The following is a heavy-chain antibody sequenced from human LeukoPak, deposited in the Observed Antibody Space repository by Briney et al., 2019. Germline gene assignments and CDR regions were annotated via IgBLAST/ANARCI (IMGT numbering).Heavy chain of an antibody. Sequence: PGGPLRLSCAVSGFTFRSNCMLCVRRAPGKGLVWVSHINTDGSSTSYADSVRGRFTITRDNAKNTLYLQMTSLRAEGTIVYYCTRTLADSFDVWGQGTMVTVSS. CDR2: INTDGSST. D-gene: IGHD3-16*01. J-gene: IGHJ3*01. V-gene: IGHV3-74*01. CDR3: TRTLADSFDV. CDR1: GFTFRSNC.